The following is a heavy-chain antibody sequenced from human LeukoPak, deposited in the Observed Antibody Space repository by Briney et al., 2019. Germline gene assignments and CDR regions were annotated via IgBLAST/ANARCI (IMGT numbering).Heavy chain of an antibody. D-gene: IGHD2-15*01. CDR3: ATSAASDPNCSGGSCYLNWFDP. CDR2: INPNSGDT. V-gene: IGHV1-2*02. CDR1: GYTFTHYY. J-gene: IGHJ5*02. Sequence: ASVKVSCKTSGYTFTHYYLHWVRQAPGQGLEWMGWINPNSGDTNYAQQFQGRVTMTRDTSFTTVYMELSSLRSEDTAVYYCATSAASDPNCSGGSCYLNWFDPWGQGTLVTVSS.